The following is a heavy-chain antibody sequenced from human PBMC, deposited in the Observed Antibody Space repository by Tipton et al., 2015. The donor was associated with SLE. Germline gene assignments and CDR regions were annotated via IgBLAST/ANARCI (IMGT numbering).Heavy chain of an antibody. CDR3: ARDVVHVGWFDP. Sequence: SLRLSCAASGFTFSSYGMHWVRQAPGKGLEWVAVIWYDGSNKYYADSVKGRFTISRDNSKNTLYLQMNSLRAEDTAVYYCARDVVHVGWFDPWGQGTLFTVSS. D-gene: IGHD2-15*01. J-gene: IGHJ5*02. CDR2: IWYDGSNK. V-gene: IGHV3-33*01. CDR1: GFTFSSYG.